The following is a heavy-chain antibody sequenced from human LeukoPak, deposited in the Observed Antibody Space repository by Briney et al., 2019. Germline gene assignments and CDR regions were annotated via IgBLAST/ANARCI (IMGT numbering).Heavy chain of an antibody. J-gene: IGHJ6*03. D-gene: IGHD1-1*01. CDR3: ARLYQQSKWKYYYYYMDV. V-gene: IGHV4-59*01. CDR2: VFDSGST. Sequence: SETLSLTCSVSGASFSTNYWSWIRQPPGRGLEWIGYVFDSGSTNYNPSLKSPVTISVDTSTKQFSLRLSSVTAADTAVYYCARLYQQSKWKYYYYYMDVWGKGTAVTVSS. CDR1: GASFSTNY.